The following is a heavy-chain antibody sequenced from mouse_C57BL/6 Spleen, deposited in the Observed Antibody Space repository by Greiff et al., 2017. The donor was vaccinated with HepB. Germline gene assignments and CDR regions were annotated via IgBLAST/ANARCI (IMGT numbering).Heavy chain of an antibody. V-gene: IGHV5-12*01. D-gene: IGHD1-1*01. Sequence: EVKVVESGGGLVQPGGSLKLSCAASGFTFSDYYMYWVRQTPEKRLEWVAYISNGGGSTYYPDTVKGRFTISRDNAKNTLYLQMSRLKSEDTAMYYCARLLTTVVGYAMDYWGQGTSVTVSS. CDR1: GFTFSDYY. CDR2: ISNGGGST. J-gene: IGHJ4*01. CDR3: ARLLTTVVGYAMDY.